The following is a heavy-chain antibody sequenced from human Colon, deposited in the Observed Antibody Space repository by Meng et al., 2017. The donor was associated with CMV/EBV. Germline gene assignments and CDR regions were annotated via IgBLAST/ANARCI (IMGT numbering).Heavy chain of an antibody. CDR2: IIPILGIA. CDR1: GGTFSSYA. J-gene: IGHJ4*02. V-gene: IGHV1-69*10. D-gene: IGHD2-2*01. CDR3: ARVVKQLLGGHFDY. Sequence: SVKVSCKASGGTFSSYAISWVRQAPGQGLEWMGGIIPILGIANYAQKFQGRVAITADKSTSTAYMELSSLRSEDTAVYYCARVVKQLLGGHFDYWGQGTLVTVSS.